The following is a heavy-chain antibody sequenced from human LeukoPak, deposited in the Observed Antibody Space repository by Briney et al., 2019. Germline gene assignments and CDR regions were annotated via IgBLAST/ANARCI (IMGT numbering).Heavy chain of an antibody. CDR1: GFNFYKVL. CDR3: ATEADSAIARPKI. V-gene: IGHV3-15*01. CDR2: IKSKTDGGTA. Sequence: GGSLRVSCAASGFNFYKVLIRRVRLVPGKGLEWVGRIKSKTDGGTADYAAPVKGRFTISRDDSKNMVFLQLNSLKIADTAMYFYATEADSAIARPKIWGQGTLVTVSS. D-gene: IGHD5-18*01. J-gene: IGHJ4*02.